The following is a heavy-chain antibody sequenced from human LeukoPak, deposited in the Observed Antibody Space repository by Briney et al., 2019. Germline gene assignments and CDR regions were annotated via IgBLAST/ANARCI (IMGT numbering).Heavy chain of an antibody. CDR1: GFTFSTYW. D-gene: IGHD2-21*02. CDR3: ARGMTWSTY. J-gene: IGHJ4*02. Sequence: TGGSLRLSCAASGFTFSTYWMLWVRQAPGKGLEWVANIKGDGSEKHYVDSVKGRFTISRGNAKNSLYLQMNSLRAEDSALYFCARGMTWSTYWGQGTLVAVAS. V-gene: IGHV3-7*04. CDR2: IKGDGSEK.